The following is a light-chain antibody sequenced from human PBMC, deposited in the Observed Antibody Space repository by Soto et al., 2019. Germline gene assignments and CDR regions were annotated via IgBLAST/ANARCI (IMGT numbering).Light chain of an antibody. J-gene: IGKJ4*01. CDR2: EVS. CDR1: QSLLYSNGKTY. CDR3: QHYVTSPT. V-gene: IGKV2D-29*01. Sequence: DIVMTQTPFSLSVTPGQPASISCKSSQSLLYSNGKTYLYWFLQKPGQPPQLLIYEVSNRFSGVPDRFSGSASGTDFTLTISRLEPEDFAVYYCQHYVTSPTFGGGTKVDIK.